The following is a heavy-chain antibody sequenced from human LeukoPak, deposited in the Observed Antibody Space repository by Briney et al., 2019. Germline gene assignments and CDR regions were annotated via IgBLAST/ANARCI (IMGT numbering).Heavy chain of an antibody. CDR3: ARGPGDYSNNWFDP. V-gene: IGHV4-59*12. Sequence: SETLSLTCTVSGGTISSYYWSWIRQPPGKGLEWIGYIYYSGSTNYNPSLKSRVTISVDTSKNQFSLKLSSVTAADTAVYYCARGPGDYSNNWFDPWGQGTLVTVSS. J-gene: IGHJ5*02. CDR2: IYYSGST. CDR1: GGTISSYY. D-gene: IGHD4-11*01.